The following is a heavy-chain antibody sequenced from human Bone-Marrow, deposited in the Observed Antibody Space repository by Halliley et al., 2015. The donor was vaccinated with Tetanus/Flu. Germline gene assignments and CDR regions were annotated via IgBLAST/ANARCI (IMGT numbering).Heavy chain of an antibody. J-gene: IGHJ5*01. D-gene: IGHD3-10*01. V-gene: IGHV4-59*01. Sequence: RGLEWIAYMYYSGSPNYNSSLKSRVTISVDPPTRQVSLNLRSVTAADTAVYYCARVVSGTYFDSWGRGAQVIVS. CDR2: MYYSGSP. CDR3: ARVVSGTYFDS.